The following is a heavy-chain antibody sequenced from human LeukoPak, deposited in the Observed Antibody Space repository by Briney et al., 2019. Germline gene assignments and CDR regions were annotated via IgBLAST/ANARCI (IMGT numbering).Heavy chain of an antibody. CDR3: ARGVSDSVFFN. V-gene: IGHV1-8*01. CDR1: GYTFTSYD. Sequence: GASVKVSCKASGYTFTSYDINWVPQATGQGLEWMGWMNPNSGNTGYAQKFQGRVTMTRRTSMSTAYMELCSLRSEDSAVYYCARGVSDSVFFNWGQRTLVSVSS. CDR2: MNPNSGNT. D-gene: IGHD3-3*01. J-gene: IGHJ4*02.